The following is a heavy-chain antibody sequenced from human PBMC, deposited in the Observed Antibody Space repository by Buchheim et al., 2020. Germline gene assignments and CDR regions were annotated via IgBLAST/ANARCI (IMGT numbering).Heavy chain of an antibody. CDR1: GYTFTSYY. J-gene: IGHJ6*02. CDR3: ARSYCTNGVCQDYYYYGMDV. D-gene: IGHD2-8*01. CDR2: INPSGGST. Sequence: QVQLVQSGAEVKKPGASVKVSCKASGYTFTSYYMHWVRQAPGQGLEWMGIINPSGGSTSYAQKFQGRVTMTRDTSTCTVYMELSSLRSEDTAVYYCARSYCTNGVCQDYYYYGMDVWGQGTT. V-gene: IGHV1-46*03.